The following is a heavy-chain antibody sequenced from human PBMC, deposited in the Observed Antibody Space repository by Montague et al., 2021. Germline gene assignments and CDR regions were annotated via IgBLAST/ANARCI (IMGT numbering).Heavy chain of an antibody. D-gene: IGHD1-26*01. V-gene: IGHV3-48*02. CDR2: IHKSGHTT. J-gene: IGHJ4*02. Sequence: SLRLSCAASGFTFEDYSMSWVRQTPEKGLEWVAYIHKSGHTTHQADFVEGRFTISRDNAKNSLFLEMNDLRDDDTAIYYCVRDPHSLDFWGQGVLVAISS. CDR3: VRDPHSLDF. CDR1: GFTFEDYS.